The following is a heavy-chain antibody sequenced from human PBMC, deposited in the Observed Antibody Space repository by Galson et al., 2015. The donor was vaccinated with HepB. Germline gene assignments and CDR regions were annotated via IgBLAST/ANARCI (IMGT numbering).Heavy chain of an antibody. D-gene: IGHD3-10*01. CDR2: ISTYYGKT. CDR1: GYTFTSFG. CDR3: ALRTGTLPYYFDY. J-gene: IGHJ4*02. V-gene: IGHV1-18*01. Sequence: SVKVSCKASGYTFTSFGISWMRQAPGQRLEWMGWISTYYGKTDYAQKFQGRVSMTTDKSTRTVYLDLRSLRSDDTAVYYCALRTGTLPYYFDYWGQGTQVTVSS.